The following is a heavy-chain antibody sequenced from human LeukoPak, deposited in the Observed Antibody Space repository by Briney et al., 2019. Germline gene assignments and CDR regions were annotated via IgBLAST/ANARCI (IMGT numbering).Heavy chain of an antibody. CDR1: GFTFSSYA. CDR2: ISGSGGST. D-gene: IGHD6-19*01. Sequence: PGGSLRLSCAASGFTFSSYAMSWVRQAPGKGLEWVSAISGSGGSTYYADSVKGRFTISRDNSKNTLYLRMNSLRAEDTAIYYCAKSGSGWRANWFDPWGQGTLVTVSS. CDR3: AKSGSGWRANWFDP. J-gene: IGHJ5*02. V-gene: IGHV3-23*01.